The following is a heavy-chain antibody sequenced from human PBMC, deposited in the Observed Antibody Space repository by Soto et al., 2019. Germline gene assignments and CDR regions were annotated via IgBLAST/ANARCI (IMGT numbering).Heavy chain of an antibody. D-gene: IGHD4-17*01. CDR2: IYYSGST. CDR3: ARLPLIITVTKYYYYYGMDV. CDR1: GGSISSGGYY. V-gene: IGHV4-31*03. Sequence: QVQLQESGPGLVKPSQTLSLTCTVSGGSISSGGYYWSWIRQHPGKGLEWIGYIYYSGSTYYNPSLKRRVTRSVDTSKTQFSLKLSSVTAADTAVYYCARLPLIITVTKYYYYYGMDVWGQGTTVTVSS. J-gene: IGHJ6*02.